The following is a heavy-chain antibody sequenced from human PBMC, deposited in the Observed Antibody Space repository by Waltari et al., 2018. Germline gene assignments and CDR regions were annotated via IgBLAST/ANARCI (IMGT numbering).Heavy chain of an antibody. CDR1: GGALSTYF. J-gene: IGHJ5*02. Sequence: QVQLQESGPRLVKPSETLSLTCTVSGGALSTYFWSWIRQPPGKGLEFIGYIYYPGSTSYNPSLKSRVTMSVDTSKNQFSLNLSSVTAADTAVYYCARFIRLQLDWFDPWGEGTLVTVSS. V-gene: IGHV4-59*08. CDR2: IYYPGST. D-gene: IGHD4-4*01. CDR3: ARFIRLQLDWFDP.